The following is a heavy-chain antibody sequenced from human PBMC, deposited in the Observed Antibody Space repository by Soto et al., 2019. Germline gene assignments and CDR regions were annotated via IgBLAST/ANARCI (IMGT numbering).Heavy chain of an antibody. D-gene: IGHD5-18*01. J-gene: IGHJ5*02. V-gene: IGHV3-33*01. Sequence: QVQLVESGGGVVQPGRSLRLACAASGFTFSSYGMHWVRQAPGKGLEWVAVLWYDGSTKYYADSVKGRFTISIDTSKNTLYLQMNSLIAEDTSVYYCARDQFGGYNYGAPAAWGQGTLVTVSS. CDR2: LWYDGSTK. CDR3: ARDQFGGYNYGAPAA. CDR1: GFTFSSYG.